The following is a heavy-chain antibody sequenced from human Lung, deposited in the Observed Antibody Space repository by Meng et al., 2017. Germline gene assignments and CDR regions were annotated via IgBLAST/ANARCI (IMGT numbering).Heavy chain of an antibody. D-gene: IGHD2-2*01. CDR2: ISSSSKYI. CDR1: GFTFSTFP. J-gene: IGHJ4*02. CDR3: ARADCTSASCYGSYFDY. Sequence: EVQLVESGGGLVKPGGSLRLSCAASGFTFSTFPMNWVRQAPGKGLEWVSSISSSSKYIYYADSLKGRFTISRDNPKNSLYLQMSSLRAEDTAVYYCARADCTSASCYGSYFDYWGQGTLVTVSS. V-gene: IGHV3-21*01.